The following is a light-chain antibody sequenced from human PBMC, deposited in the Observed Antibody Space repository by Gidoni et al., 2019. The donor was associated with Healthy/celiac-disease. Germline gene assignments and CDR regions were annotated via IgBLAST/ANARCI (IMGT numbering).Light chain of an antibody. J-gene: IGLJ2*01. CDR1: NIGSKN. CDR3: QVWDSSTL. Sequence: SYELTQPLSVSVALGQTARLTCGGNNIGSKNVHWYQQKPGQAPDLVIYRDSNRPSGIPERFSGANSGNTATLTISRDQAGDEADYYCQVWDSSTLFGGGTKLTVL. CDR2: RDS. V-gene: IGLV3-9*01.